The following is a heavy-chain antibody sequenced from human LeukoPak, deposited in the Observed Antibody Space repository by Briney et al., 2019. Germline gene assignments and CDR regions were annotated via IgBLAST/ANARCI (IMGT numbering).Heavy chain of an antibody. CDR2: IYYSGST. V-gene: IGHV4-59*01. D-gene: IGHD2-2*01. Sequence: PSETLSLTCTVPGDSISSYYWSWVRQPPGKGLEWIGYIYYSGSTNYNPSLKSRVTISVDTSKNQFSLKLSSVTAADTAVYYCARLYCSSTSCHLDYWGQGTLVTVSS. CDR1: GDSISSYY. J-gene: IGHJ4*02. CDR3: ARLYCSSTSCHLDY.